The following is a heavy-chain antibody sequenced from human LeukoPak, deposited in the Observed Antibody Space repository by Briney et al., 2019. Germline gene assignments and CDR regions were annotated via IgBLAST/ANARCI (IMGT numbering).Heavy chain of an antibody. V-gene: IGHV4-59*01. CDR1: GGSTSGYY. J-gene: IGHJ5*02. CDR2: VHDSGST. D-gene: IGHD2-15*01. CDR3: ARDRYCSGGYCYSGRFDP. Sequence: SETLSLTCTVSGGSTSGYYWTWIRQPPGKGLQWIGYVHDSGSTSYSPSLKSRVTISGDTSKNQFFLKLSSVTAADTAVYYCARDRYCSGGYCYSGRFDPWGQGTLVTVSS.